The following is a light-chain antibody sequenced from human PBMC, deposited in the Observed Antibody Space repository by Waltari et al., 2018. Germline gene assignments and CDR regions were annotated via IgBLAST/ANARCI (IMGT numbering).Light chain of an antibody. CDR2: DAS. Sequence: EIVLTQFPATLSLSPGERATLSCRASQSVSSYLVWYQQKPGQTPRLLIYDASNRATGIPARFSGSGSGTDFTLTISSLEPEDFAVYYCQQRSNWQYTFGQGTKLEIK. V-gene: IGKV3-11*01. J-gene: IGKJ2*01. CDR1: QSVSSY. CDR3: QQRSNWQYT.